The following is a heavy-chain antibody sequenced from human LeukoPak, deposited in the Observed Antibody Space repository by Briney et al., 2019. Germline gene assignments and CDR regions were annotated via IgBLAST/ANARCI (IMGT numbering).Heavy chain of an antibody. D-gene: IGHD3-22*01. Sequence: ASVKVSCKASGYTFTSYYMHWVRQAPGQGLEWMGIINPSGGSTSYAQKFQGRVTMTRDMSTSTVYMELSSLRSEDTAVYYCARGGPKYYYDSSGYYYGHPGGDYWGQGTLVTVSS. V-gene: IGHV1-46*01. J-gene: IGHJ4*02. CDR3: ARGGPKYYYDSSGYYYGHPGGDY. CDR2: INPSGGST. CDR1: GYTFTSYY.